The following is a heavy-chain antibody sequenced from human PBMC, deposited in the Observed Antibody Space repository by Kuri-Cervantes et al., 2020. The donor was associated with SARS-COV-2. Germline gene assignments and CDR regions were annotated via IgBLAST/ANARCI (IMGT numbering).Heavy chain of an antibody. D-gene: IGHD3-3*01. CDR1: GGSISSYY. Sequence: SETLSLTCTVSGGSISSYYWSWIRQPPGKGLEWIGRIYTSGSTNYNPSLKSRVTISVDTSKNQFSLKLSSVTAADTAVYYCAREGGITIFGVVTTYYFDYWGQGTLVTVSS. J-gene: IGHJ4*02. CDR2: IYTSGST. CDR3: AREGGITIFGVVTTYYFDY. V-gene: IGHV4-4*08.